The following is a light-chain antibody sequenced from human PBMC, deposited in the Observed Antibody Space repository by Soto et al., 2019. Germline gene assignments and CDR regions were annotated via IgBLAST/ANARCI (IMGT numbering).Light chain of an antibody. CDR1: QSVSNNY. CDR2: GAS. Sequence: EIVLTQSPGTLSLSPWERATLSCRASQSVSNNYLAWYHQKPGQAPRLLIYGASNRATGIPDRFSGSGSGTDFTLTITRLEPEDSAVYYCQQRHMWPITFGQGTRLEIK. V-gene: IGKV3D-20*02. CDR3: QQRHMWPIT. J-gene: IGKJ5*01.